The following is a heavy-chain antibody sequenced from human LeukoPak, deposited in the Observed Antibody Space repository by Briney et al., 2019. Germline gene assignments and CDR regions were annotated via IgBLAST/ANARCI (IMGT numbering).Heavy chain of an antibody. J-gene: IGHJ4*02. Sequence: PSETLSLTCAVYGGSFSGYYWSWIRQPPGKELEWIGEINHSGSTNYNPSLKSRVTISVDTSKNQFSLKLSSVTAADTAVYYCARGGGIAARGNFDYWGQGTLVTVSS. CDR1: GGSFSGYY. V-gene: IGHV4-34*01. CDR3: ARGGGIAARGNFDY. CDR2: INHSGST. D-gene: IGHD6-6*01.